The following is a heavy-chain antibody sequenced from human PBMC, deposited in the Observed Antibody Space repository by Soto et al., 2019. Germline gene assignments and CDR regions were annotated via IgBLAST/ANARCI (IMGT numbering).Heavy chain of an antibody. Sequence: PGGSRILSCVASGFTLSSYLMSWVGQAPGKGLEWVANIKQDGSEKYYVDSVNGRFTISRDNAKNSLYLQMNSLRAEDTAVYYCARRAPLDYYYYYGMDVWGQGTTVTVSS. J-gene: IGHJ6*02. CDR2: IKQDGSEK. CDR3: ARRAPLDYYYYYGMDV. CDR1: GFTLSSYL. V-gene: IGHV3-7*01.